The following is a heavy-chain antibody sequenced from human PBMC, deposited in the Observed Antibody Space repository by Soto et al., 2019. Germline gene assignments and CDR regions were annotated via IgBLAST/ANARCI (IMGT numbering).Heavy chain of an antibody. CDR1: GFTFSSYA. V-gene: IGHV3-30-3*01. Sequence: QVQLVESGGGVVQPGRSLRLSCAASGFTFSSYAMHWVRQAPGKGLEWVAVISYDGSNKYYADSVKGRFTISRDNSKNTLYLQMNSLRAEDTAVYYCAREFRGYTYGAHYWGQGTLLTVSS. CDR2: ISYDGSNK. CDR3: AREFRGYTYGAHY. J-gene: IGHJ4*02. D-gene: IGHD5-18*01.